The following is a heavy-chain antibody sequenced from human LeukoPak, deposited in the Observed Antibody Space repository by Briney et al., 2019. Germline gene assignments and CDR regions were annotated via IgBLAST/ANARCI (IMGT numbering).Heavy chain of an antibody. J-gene: IGHJ4*02. D-gene: IGHD5-18*01. Sequence: ASVKVSCKASGGTFSSYAISWVRQAPGQGLEWMGGIIPIFGTANYAQKFQGSVTITTDESTSTAYMELSSLRSEDTAVYYCAREGDTAMADDYWGQGTLVTVSS. V-gene: IGHV1-69*05. CDR2: IIPIFGTA. CDR1: GGTFSSYA. CDR3: AREGDTAMADDY.